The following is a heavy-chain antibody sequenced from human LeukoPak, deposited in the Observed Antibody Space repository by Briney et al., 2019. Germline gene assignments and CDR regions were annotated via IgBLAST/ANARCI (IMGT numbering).Heavy chain of an antibody. CDR2: INPSGGST. D-gene: IGHD6-13*01. Sequence: ASVKVSCKASGYTFTSYYMHWVRQAPGQGLEWMGIINPSGGSTSYAQKFQGRVTMTRDMSTSTVYMELSSLRSEDTAVYYCARAWEQLVVDNWFDPWGQGTLVTVSS. CDR1: GYTFTSYY. CDR3: ARAWEQLVVDNWFDP. V-gene: IGHV1-46*01. J-gene: IGHJ5*02.